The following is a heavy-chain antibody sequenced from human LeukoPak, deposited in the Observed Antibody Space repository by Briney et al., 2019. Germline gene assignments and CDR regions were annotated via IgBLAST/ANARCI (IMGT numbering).Heavy chain of an antibody. D-gene: IGHD2-15*01. CDR3: ARDRYCSGGSCYPTLGYLYFDL. CDR1: GGTFSSYA. CDR2: IIPIFGTA. V-gene: IGHV1-69*05. J-gene: IGHJ2*01. Sequence: SVKVSCKASGGTFSSYAISWVRQAPGQGLEWMGRIIPIFGTANYAQKFQGRVTITTDESTSTAYMELSSLRSEDTAVYYCARDRYCSGGSCYPTLGYLYFDLWGRGTLVTVSS.